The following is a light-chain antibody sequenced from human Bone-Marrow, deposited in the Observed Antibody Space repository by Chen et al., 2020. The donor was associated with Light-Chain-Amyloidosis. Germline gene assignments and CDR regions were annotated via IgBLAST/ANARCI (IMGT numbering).Light chain of an antibody. CDR3: QSADSSGTYEVI. Sequence: SYELTQPPSVSVSPGQTARITCSGDDLPTKYAYWYQQKTGQAPVLVIHRDTERPSGISERFSGASSWTTATLTISGGEAEDEADYHCQSADSSGTYEVIFGGGTKLTVL. CDR2: RDT. V-gene: IGLV3-25*03. J-gene: IGLJ2*01. CDR1: DLPTKY.